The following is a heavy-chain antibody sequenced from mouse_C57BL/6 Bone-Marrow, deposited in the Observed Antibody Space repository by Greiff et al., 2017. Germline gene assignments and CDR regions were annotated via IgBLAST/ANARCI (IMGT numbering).Heavy chain of an antibody. D-gene: IGHD1-1*01. CDR1: GFTFSSYA. CDR2: ISDGGSYT. Sequence: EVKLVESGGGLVKPGGSLKLSCAASGFTFSSYAMSWVRQTPEKRLEWVATISDGGSYTYYPDNVKGRFPISRDNAKNNLYLQMSHLKSEDTAMYYCARRFYGSSPYYFDYWGQGTTLTVSS. J-gene: IGHJ2*01. CDR3: ARRFYGSSPYYFDY. V-gene: IGHV5-4*03.